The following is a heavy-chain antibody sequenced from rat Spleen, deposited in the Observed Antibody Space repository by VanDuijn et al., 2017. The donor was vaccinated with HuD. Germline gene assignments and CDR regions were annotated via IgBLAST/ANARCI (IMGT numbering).Heavy chain of an antibody. D-gene: IGHD1-2*01. CDR3: ARGGGITIAAISDWFAY. CDR2: ISTGGGNT. V-gene: IGHV5-25*01. Sequence: EVQLVESGGGLVQPGRSMKLSCAASGFTFSNYYMAWVRQAPTKGLEWVASISTGGGNTYYRDSVKGRFTISRDNAKSTLYLQMDSLRSEDTATYYCARGGGITIAAISDWFAYWGQGTLVTVSS. CDR1: GFTFSNYY. J-gene: IGHJ3*01.